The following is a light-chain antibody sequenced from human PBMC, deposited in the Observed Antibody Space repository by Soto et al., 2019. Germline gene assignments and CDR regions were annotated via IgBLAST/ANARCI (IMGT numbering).Light chain of an antibody. CDR1: QNISSN. J-gene: IGKJ1*01. CDR2: DAS. V-gene: IGKV3-15*01. CDR3: QQYDNWPRT. Sequence: EIVMTQSPATLSVSPGEGATLSCRASQNISSNLAWYQQKPGQAPRLLIYDASTRATGIPARFGGSGSGTEFTLTISSLQSEEFAVYYCQQYDNWPRTFGQGTKVEMK.